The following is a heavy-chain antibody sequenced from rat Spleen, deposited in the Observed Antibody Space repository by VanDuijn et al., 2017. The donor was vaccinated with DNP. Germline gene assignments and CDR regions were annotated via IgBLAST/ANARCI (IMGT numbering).Heavy chain of an antibody. CDR3: ARHVLPLRVWDY. D-gene: IGHD1-4*01. V-gene: IGHV5-31*01. J-gene: IGHJ2*01. Sequence: EVQLVESGGDLVQPGRSLKLSCVGSGFTFNNYWMTWFRQVPGKGLEWVASITSSGGTTYYPDSVKGRFTISRDSAENTLYLQMNSLRSEDMATYYCARHVLPLRVWDYWGQGVMVTVSS. CDR1: GFTFNNYW. CDR2: ITSSGGTT.